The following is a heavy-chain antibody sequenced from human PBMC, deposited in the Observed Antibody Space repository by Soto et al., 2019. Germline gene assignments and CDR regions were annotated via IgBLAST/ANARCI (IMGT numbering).Heavy chain of an antibody. J-gene: IGHJ6*02. CDR3: ARDRITMVRGVQYYYYYGMDV. Sequence: PGGSLRLSCAASGFTFSSYAMSWVRQAPGKGLEWVSAISGSGGSTYYADSVKGRFTISRDNSKNTLYLQMNSLRAEDTAVYYRARDRITMVRGVQYYYYYGMDVWGQGTTVTVSS. CDR1: GFTFSSYA. V-gene: IGHV3-23*01. CDR2: ISGSGGST. D-gene: IGHD3-10*01.